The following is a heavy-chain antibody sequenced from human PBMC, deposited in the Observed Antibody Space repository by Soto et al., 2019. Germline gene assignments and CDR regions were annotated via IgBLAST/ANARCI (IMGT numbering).Heavy chain of an antibody. D-gene: IGHD6-13*01. CDR1: GCTFSTYS. CDR2: IIPLFGTT. CDR3: ARGATNGSSWYFWFDT. V-gene: IGHV1-69*01. J-gene: IGHJ5*02. Sequence: QMQLVQSGAEVRMPGSSVKVSCKASGCTFSTYSINWVRQAPGQGLEWMGGIIPLFGTTNYAQKFKGRVTITADESTSTAYMELSSLRAEDAAVYYCARGATNGSSWYFWFDTWGQGTLVTVSS.